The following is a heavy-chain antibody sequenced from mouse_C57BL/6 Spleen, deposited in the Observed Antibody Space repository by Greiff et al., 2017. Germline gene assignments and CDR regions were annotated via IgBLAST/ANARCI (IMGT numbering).Heavy chain of an antibody. D-gene: IGHD2-5*01. J-gene: IGHJ4*01. CDR3: ARSGSNYGYAMDY. V-gene: IGHV1-42*01. CDR2: INPSTGGT. Sequence: VQLQQSGPELVKPGASVKISCKASGYSFTGYYMNWVKQSPEKSLEWIGEINPSTGGTTYNQKFKAKATLTVDKSSSTAYMPLKSLTSEDSAVYYCARSGSNYGYAMDYWGQGTSVTVSS. CDR1: GYSFTGYY.